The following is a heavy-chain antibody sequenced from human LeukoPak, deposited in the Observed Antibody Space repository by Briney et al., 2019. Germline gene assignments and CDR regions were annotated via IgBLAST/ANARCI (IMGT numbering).Heavy chain of an antibody. CDR3: ARRGYSDSSGYDY. CDR1: GFTFSSYA. J-gene: IGHJ4*02. Sequence: GGSLRLSCAASGFTFSSYAMHWVRQAPGKGLEWVAVISYDGSNKYYADSVKGRFTISRDNAKDSLYLQINSLRAEDTAIYYCARRGYSDSSGYDYWGQGTLVTVSS. CDR2: ISYDGSNK. V-gene: IGHV3-30*04. D-gene: IGHD3-22*01.